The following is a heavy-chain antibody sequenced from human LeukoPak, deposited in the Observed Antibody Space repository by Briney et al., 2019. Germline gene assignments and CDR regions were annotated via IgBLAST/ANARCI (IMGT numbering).Heavy chain of an antibody. D-gene: IGHD6-6*01. CDR3: ARGKGSSSAGY. V-gene: IGHV3-7*01. Sequence: GGSLRLSSAASGFTFSDYWLSWVRQAPGKGLEWVANIKQDGSEKNYVDSVMGRFTISRDNVKSSLYLQMNSLRAEDTAVYYCARGKGSSSAGYWGQGTLVIVSS. J-gene: IGHJ4*02. CDR1: GFTFSDYW. CDR2: IKQDGSEK.